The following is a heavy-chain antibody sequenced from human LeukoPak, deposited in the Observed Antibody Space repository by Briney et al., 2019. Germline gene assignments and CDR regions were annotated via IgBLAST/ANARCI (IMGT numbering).Heavy chain of an antibody. V-gene: IGHV1-69*05. CDR3: ARGVIAAFDI. CDR1: GGTFSRYA. D-gene: IGHD2-21*01. J-gene: IGHJ3*02. Sequence: ASVKVSRKASGGTFSRYAISWVRQAPGQGLEWMGGIIPIFATANYAQKFQGRVTITTDESTSTAYMELSCLRSEDTAVYYCARGVIAAFDIWGQGTMVTVSS. CDR2: IIPIFATA.